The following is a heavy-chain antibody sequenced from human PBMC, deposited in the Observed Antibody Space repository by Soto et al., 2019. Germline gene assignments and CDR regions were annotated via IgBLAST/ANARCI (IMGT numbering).Heavy chain of an antibody. CDR1: GFTFSSYA. Sequence: QVQLVESGGGVVQPGRSLRLSCAASGFTFSSYAMHWVRQAPGKGLEWVAVISYDGSNKYYADSVKGRFTISRDNSKNTLYLKRNSLRAEDTAVYYWARRRGRGSSWYVAFDTGGKGTMVTVS. CDR3: ARRRGRGSSWYVAFDT. J-gene: IGHJ3*02. D-gene: IGHD6-13*01. CDR2: ISYDGSNK. V-gene: IGHV3-30-3*01.